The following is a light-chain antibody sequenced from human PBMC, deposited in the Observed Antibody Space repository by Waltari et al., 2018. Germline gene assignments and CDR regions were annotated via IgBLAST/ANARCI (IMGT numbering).Light chain of an antibody. V-gene: IGKV3-11*01. Sequence: DIVLTQSPAILSLSPGERASLSCRASQSVTNYLAWYHQKPGHAPSLLIYDTSNRATGIPARFSGIGFGTDFTLTISILEPEDFAVYDCQQRRNWPPTFGGGTKGEIK. CDR1: QSVTNY. CDR2: DTS. CDR3: QQRRNWPPT. J-gene: IGKJ4*01.